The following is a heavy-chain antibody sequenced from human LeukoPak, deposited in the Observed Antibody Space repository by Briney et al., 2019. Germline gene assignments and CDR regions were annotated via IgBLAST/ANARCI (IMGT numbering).Heavy chain of an antibody. CDR3: ASEVVVVTATPQFQH. CDR1: GYTFTGYY. J-gene: IGHJ1*01. Sequence: ASVKVSCKASGYTFTGYYMHWVRQAPGQGLEWMGWINPNSGGTNYAQKFQGRVTMTRDTSISTAYMELSRLRSDDTAVYYCASEVVVVTATPQFQHRGQGTLVTVSS. V-gene: IGHV1-2*02. CDR2: INPNSGGT. D-gene: IGHD2-21*02.